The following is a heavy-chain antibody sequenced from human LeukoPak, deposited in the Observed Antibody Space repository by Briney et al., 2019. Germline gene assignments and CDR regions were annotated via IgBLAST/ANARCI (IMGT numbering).Heavy chain of an antibody. CDR1: GFTFNRYW. D-gene: IGHD3/OR15-3a*01. V-gene: IGHV3-74*03. CDR3: VSLDGVYYYHMDV. Sequence: GGSLRLSCAASGFTFNRYWMHWVRQAPGKGLVWVSRISPDGNSATYADSVKGRFTISRDNAKNTLYLQMNSPRAEDSAVYYCVSLDGVYYYHMDVWGQGTTVIVSS. J-gene: IGHJ6*02. CDR2: ISPDGNSA.